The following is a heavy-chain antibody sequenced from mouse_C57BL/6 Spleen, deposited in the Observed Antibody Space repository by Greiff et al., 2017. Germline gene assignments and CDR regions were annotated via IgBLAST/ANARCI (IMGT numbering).Heavy chain of an antibody. CDR2: INPSSGYT. CDR1: GYTFTSYT. V-gene: IGHV1-4*01. D-gene: IGHD2-4*01. J-gene: IGHJ4*01. Sequence: VQLQESGAELARPGASVKMSCKASGYTFTSYTMHWVKQRPGQGLEWIGYINPSSGYTKYNQKFKDKATLTADKSSSTAYMQLSSLTSEDSAVYYCARHYERAMDYWGQGTSVTVSS. CDR3: ARHYERAMDY.